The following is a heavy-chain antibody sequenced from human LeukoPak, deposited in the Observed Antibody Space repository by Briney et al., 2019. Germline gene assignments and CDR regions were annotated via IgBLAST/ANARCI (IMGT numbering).Heavy chain of an antibody. D-gene: IGHD3-9*01. Sequence: PGGSLRLSCAASGFTFSTYAMSWVRQAPGKGLQWLSRINGGGRGTYYADSVKGRFTISRDNSKNTLYLQMNSLRTEDTAVYYCAKAEGYDILTGLDYWGQGTLVTVSS. V-gene: IGHV3-23*01. CDR1: GFTFSTYA. J-gene: IGHJ4*02. CDR3: AKAEGYDILTGLDY. CDR2: INGGGRGT.